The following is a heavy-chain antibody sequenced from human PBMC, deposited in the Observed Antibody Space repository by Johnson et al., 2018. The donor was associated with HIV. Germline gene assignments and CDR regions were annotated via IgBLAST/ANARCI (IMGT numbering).Heavy chain of an antibody. D-gene: IGHD5-24*01. V-gene: IGHV3-9*01. CDR2: ISWNSGSI. CDR3: AKASREKLATIIGPWAESDAFDI. J-gene: IGHJ3*02. Sequence: VQLVESGGGLVQPGRSLRLSCAASGFTFDDYAMHWVRQAPGKGLEWVSGISWNSGSIGYADSVKGRFPISSAHAKNSLYLQMNSRRTEDTALYYCAKASREKLATIIGPWAESDAFDIWGQGTMVTVSS. CDR1: GFTFDDYA.